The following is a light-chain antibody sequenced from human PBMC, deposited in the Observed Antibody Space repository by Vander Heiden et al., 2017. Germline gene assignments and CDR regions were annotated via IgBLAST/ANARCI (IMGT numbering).Light chain of an antibody. CDR1: QSVSSY. Sequence: EIVLTQSPATVPLSPGERATLSCRASQSVSSYLAWYQQKPGQAPRLLIYDASNRATGIPARFSGSGSGTDFTLTISSLEPEDFAVYFCQQRSNWPLYTFGQGTKLEIK. CDR3: QQRSNWPLYT. J-gene: IGKJ2*01. CDR2: DAS. V-gene: IGKV3-11*01.